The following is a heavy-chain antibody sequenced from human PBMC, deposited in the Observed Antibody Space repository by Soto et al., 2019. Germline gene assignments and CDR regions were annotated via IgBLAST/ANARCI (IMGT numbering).Heavy chain of an antibody. V-gene: IGHV3-74*01. D-gene: IGHD6-13*01. CDR2: INTDGSSA. J-gene: IGHJ4*02. CDR1: GFTFSRFW. Sequence: GGSLRLSCAASGFTFSRFWMHWVRQAPGKGLVWVSRINTDGSSATYADSVKGRFTISRDNAKNTLYLQMDSLRAEDTGVYYCTRDPGAYSSTWSFYFDSWGQGTLVTVS. CDR3: TRDPGAYSSTWSFYFDS.